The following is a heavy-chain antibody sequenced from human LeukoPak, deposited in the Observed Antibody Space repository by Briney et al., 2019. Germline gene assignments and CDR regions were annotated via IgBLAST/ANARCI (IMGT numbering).Heavy chain of an antibody. CDR3: ARRYCSGGSCYNFDY. CDR1: GYSLTSYW. J-gene: IGHJ4*02. D-gene: IGHD2-15*01. V-gene: IGHV5-51*01. CDR2: IYPGDSDT. Sequence: GESLKISCKGSGYSLTSYWIGWVRQMPGKGLEWMGIIYPGDSDTRYSPSFQGQVTISADKSISTAYLQWSSLKASDTAMYYCARRYCSGGSCYNFDYWGQGTLVTVSS.